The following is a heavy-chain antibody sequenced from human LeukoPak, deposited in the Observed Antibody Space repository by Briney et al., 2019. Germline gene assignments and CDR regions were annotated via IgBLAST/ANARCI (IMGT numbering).Heavy chain of an antibody. D-gene: IGHD3-10*01. CDR2: ISSSSSTI. CDR3: ARGWDYYGSGSYYTVFDY. J-gene: IGHJ4*02. Sequence: GGSLRLSCAASGFTFSSYSMNWVRQAPGKGLEWVADISSSSSTIYYADSVKGRFTISRDNAKNSLYLQMNSLRAEDTAVYCCARGWDYYGSGSYYTVFDYWGQGTLVTVSS. V-gene: IGHV3-48*01. CDR1: GFTFSSYS.